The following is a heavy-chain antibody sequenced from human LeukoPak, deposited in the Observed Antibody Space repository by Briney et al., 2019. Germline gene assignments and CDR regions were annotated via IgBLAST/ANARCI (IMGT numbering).Heavy chain of an antibody. J-gene: IGHJ4*02. D-gene: IGHD2/OR15-2a*01. CDR3: AKGLKRTGFFLTPSDY. Sequence: GGSLRLSCAASGFTFDDYALHWFRKAPGKGLEWVSGFSWNSGSIGYADSVKGRFTISRDNAKNSLYLQMNSLRAEDTALYYCAKGLKRTGFFLTPSDYWGQGTLVTVSS. CDR2: FSWNSGSI. V-gene: IGHV3-9*01. CDR1: GFTFDDYA.